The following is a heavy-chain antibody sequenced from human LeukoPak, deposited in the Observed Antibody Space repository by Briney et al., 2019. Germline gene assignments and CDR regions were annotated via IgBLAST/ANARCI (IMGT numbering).Heavy chain of an antibody. D-gene: IGHD3-22*01. V-gene: IGHV3-23*01. J-gene: IGHJ4*02. Sequence: GGSLRLSCAVSGITLSNYGMSWVRQAPGKGLAGVAGISDSGGSTKYADSVKGRFTISRDNSKNTLYLQMNSLRAEDTAVYFCAKRGVVIRVILVGFHKEAYYFDSWGQGALVTVSS. CDR2: ISDSGGST. CDR3: AKRGVVIRVILVGFHKEAYYFDS. CDR1: GITLSNYG.